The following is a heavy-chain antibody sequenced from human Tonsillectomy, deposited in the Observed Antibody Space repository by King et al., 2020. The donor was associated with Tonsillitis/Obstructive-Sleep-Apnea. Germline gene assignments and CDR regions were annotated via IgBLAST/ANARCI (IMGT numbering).Heavy chain of an antibody. J-gene: IGHJ5*02. D-gene: IGHD4-17*01. Sequence: DVQLVESGGGLVQPGESLRLSCAASGFTFTNYVINWVRQAPGKGLEWVSAISGSGDRTYYADSVKGRFTISRDNSKNTLYLQMNGLRAEDTADYYCAKECRVDHGDNIRPSWGQGTLVTVSS. CDR3: AKECRVDHGDNIRPS. CDR2: ISGSGDRT. CDR1: GFTFTNYV. V-gene: IGHV3-23*04.